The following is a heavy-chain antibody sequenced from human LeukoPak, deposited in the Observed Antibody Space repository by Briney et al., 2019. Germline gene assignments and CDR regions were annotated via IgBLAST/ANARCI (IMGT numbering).Heavy chain of an antibody. Sequence: SETLSLTCAVYGGSFSGYYWSWIRQPPGKGLECIGEINHSGSTNYNPSLKSRVTISVDTSKNQFSLKLSSVTAADTAVYYCASSTTGTKHRLSYLRLNYWGQGTLVTVSS. D-gene: IGHD1-7*01. V-gene: IGHV4-34*01. CDR2: INHSGST. J-gene: IGHJ4*02. CDR3: ASSTTGTKHRLSYLRLNY. CDR1: GGSFSGYY.